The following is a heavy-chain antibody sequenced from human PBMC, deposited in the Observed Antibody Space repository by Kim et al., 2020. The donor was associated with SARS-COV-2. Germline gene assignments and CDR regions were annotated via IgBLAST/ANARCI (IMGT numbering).Heavy chain of an antibody. CDR3: WIGDPYY. V-gene: IGHV3-66*01. CDR2: IYSGGNT. Sequence: GGSLRLSCAASGYTVTYSYMGWVRQAPGKGLEWVSYIYSGGNTIYADSAMDRLITTSDHSTNTLLSQMINMRAPDTAAYYYWIGDPYY. J-gene: IGHJ6*01. CDR1: GYTVTYSY. D-gene: IGHD1-1*01.